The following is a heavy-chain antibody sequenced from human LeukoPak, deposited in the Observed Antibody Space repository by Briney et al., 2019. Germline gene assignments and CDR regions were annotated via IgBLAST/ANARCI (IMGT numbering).Heavy chain of an antibody. CDR2: ISGSGGST. CDR3: AKDQYYGSGSYEGGFDY. V-gene: IGHV3-23*01. D-gene: IGHD3-10*01. Sequence: GGSLRLSCAASGFTFSSYAMSWVRQAPGKGLEWVSAISGSGGSTYYADSVKGRFTISRDNSKNTLYLQMNSLRAEDTAVYYCAKDQYYGSGSYEGGFDYWGQGTLVTVSS. CDR1: GFTFSSYA. J-gene: IGHJ4*02.